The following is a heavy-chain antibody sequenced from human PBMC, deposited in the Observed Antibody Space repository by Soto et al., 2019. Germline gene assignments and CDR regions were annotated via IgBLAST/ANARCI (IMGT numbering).Heavy chain of an antibody. CDR2: INPNSGGT. CDR1: GYTMTGYY. J-gene: IGHJ6*02. Sequence: ASVKGSCKASGYTMTGYYMDWVRQAPGQGLEWMGWINPNSGGTNYAQKFQGWVTMTRDTSISTAYMELSRLRSDDTAVYYCARDLTMVRGVTNYYYHYGMDVWGQGTTVTVSS. CDR3: ARDLTMVRGVTNYYYHYGMDV. V-gene: IGHV1-2*04. D-gene: IGHD3-10*01.